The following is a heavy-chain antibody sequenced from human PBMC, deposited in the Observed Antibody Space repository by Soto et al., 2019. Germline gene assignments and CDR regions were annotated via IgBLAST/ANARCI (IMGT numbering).Heavy chain of an antibody. D-gene: IGHD3-10*01. J-gene: IGHJ5*02. Sequence: PSETLSLTCTVSGGSISSYYWSWIRQPPGKGLEWIGYIYYSGSTNYNPSLKSRVTISVDTSKNQFSLKLSSVTAADTAVYYCARAGPSSSGSGGPIGPWGQGTLVTASS. CDR3: ARAGPSSSGSGGPIGP. V-gene: IGHV4-59*01. CDR2: IYYSGST. CDR1: GGSISSYY.